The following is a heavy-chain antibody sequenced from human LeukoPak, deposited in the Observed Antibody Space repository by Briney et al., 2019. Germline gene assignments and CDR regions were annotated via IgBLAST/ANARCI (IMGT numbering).Heavy chain of an antibody. CDR3: ARGGRSSSWDGDIYYFDY. CDR1: GFTFSSYW. D-gene: IGHD6-13*01. Sequence: GGSLRLSCAASGFTFSSYWMSWVRQAPGKGLEWVANIKQDGSEKYFVDSVKGRFTISRDNAKNSLYLQMNSLRAEDTAVYYCARGGRSSSWDGDIYYFDYWGQGTLVTVSS. CDR2: IKQDGSEK. J-gene: IGHJ4*02. V-gene: IGHV3-7*01.